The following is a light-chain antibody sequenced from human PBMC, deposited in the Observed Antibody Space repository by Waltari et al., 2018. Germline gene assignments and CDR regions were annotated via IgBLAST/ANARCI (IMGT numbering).Light chain of an antibody. V-gene: IGLV3-1*01. J-gene: IGLJ2*01. Sequence: SYELTQPPSVSVSPGQTASITRPGHTLGEKYACWYQQKPGQSPVLVIYQDSKRPSGIPERFSGSNSGNTATLTISGTQAMDEADYYCQAWDSSTVVFGGGTKLTVL. CDR2: QDS. CDR1: TLGEKY. CDR3: QAWDSSTVV.